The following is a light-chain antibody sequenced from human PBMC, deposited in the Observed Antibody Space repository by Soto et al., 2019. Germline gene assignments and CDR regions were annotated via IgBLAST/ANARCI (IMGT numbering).Light chain of an antibody. Sequence: QTVVTQEPSLTVSPGGTVTLTCASSTGAVTSGYYPNWFQQKPGQAPRALIYSTSNQHSWTPARFSGSLLGCKAALTLSGVPHEDEAEYYCLIYYGGAQVFGGGTKLTVL. CDR1: TGAVTSGYY. J-gene: IGLJ2*01. CDR2: STS. V-gene: IGLV7-43*01. CDR3: LIYYGGAQV.